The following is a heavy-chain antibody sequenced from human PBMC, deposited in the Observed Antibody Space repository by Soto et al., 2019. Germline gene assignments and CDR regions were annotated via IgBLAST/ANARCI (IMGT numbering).Heavy chain of an antibody. Sequence: PSETLSLTCTISGGSISGYYWSWIRQPPGQALEWIGYIYDSGSPYYSPSLRSRVTISADTSKNQISLKLTSATASDTAVYYCARGVGSSAPQDWGRGTLVTVSS. CDR1: GGSISGYY. CDR2: IYDSGSP. D-gene: IGHD1-26*01. V-gene: IGHV4-59*01. J-gene: IGHJ4*02. CDR3: ARGVGSSAPQD.